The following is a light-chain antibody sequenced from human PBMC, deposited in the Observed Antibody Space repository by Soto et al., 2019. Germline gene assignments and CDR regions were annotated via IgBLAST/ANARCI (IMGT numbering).Light chain of an antibody. CDR2: EVT. Sequence: QSALTQPASVSGSPGQSITISCTGTSSDVGGYNYVSWYQQYPGKAPKILIYEVTTRPSGVSDRFSGSKSGNTASLTISGLQAEDDADYDCSSFTSRFTFNYVFGTGTQLTVL. CDR3: SSFTSRFTFNYV. CDR1: SSDVGGYNY. J-gene: IGLJ1*01. V-gene: IGLV2-14*01.